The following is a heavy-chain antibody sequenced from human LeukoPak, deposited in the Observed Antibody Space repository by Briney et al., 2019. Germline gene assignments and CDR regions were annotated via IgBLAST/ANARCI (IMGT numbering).Heavy chain of an antibody. CDR1: GYTFTGYY. CDR3: ARARIVGATFDDWFDP. D-gene: IGHD1-26*01. Sequence: ASVKVSCKASGYTFTGYYMHWVRQAPGQGLEWMGWINPNSGGTNYAQKFQGRVTMTRDTSISTAYMELSRLRSDDTAVYYCARARIVGATFDDWFDPWGQGTLVTVSS. J-gene: IGHJ5*02. V-gene: IGHV1-2*02. CDR2: INPNSGGT.